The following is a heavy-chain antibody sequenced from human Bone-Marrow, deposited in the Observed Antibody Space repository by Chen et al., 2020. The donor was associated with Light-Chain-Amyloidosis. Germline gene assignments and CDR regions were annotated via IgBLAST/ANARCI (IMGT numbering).Heavy chain of an antibody. CDR3: ARDSGEAAADDS. CDR1: GFTFSSYS. Sequence: DVRLVESGGGLVQPGGSLRLSCAASGFTFSSYSMNWVRQAPGKGLEWISYIGSNHNIIFYADSVKGRFTIYRDNAKNSLYLQMHSLRAEDTAVYYCARDSGEAAADDSWGQGTLVTVSS. D-gene: IGHD6-25*01. V-gene: IGHV3-48*01. J-gene: IGHJ4*02. CDR2: IGSNHNII.